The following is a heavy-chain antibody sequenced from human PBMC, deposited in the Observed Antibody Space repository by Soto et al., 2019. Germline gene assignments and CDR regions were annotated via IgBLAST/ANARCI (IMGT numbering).Heavy chain of an antibody. CDR1: GDSISGGDYY. CDR2: IYYSGTA. J-gene: IGHJ5*02. CDR3: ARGRMEFYDSSGFVPHNWFDP. D-gene: IGHD3-22*01. Sequence: SETLSLTCTVSGDSISGGDYYWIWIRQPPGKGLEWIGYIYYSGTAYYNPSLKSRVTMSVDTSKNQFSLKLSSVSAADTAVYYSARGRMEFYDSSGFVPHNWFDPWGHGTLVTVSS. V-gene: IGHV4-30-4*01.